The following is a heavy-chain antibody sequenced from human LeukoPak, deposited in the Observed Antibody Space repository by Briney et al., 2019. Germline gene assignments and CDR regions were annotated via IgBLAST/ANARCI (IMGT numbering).Heavy chain of an antibody. Sequence: GASVKVSCKASGYTFSSYGINWVRQATGQGLEWMGWMNPNSGNTSYAQKFQGRVTMTRNTSISTAYMELSSLRSEDTAVYYCARAYCSSTSCYLHNWFDPWGQGTLVTVSS. CDR1: GYTFSSYG. J-gene: IGHJ5*02. V-gene: IGHV1-8*02. CDR2: MNPNSGNT. CDR3: ARAYCSSTSCYLHNWFDP. D-gene: IGHD2-2*01.